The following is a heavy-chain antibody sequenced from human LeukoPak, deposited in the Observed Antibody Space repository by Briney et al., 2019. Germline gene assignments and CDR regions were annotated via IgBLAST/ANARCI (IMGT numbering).Heavy chain of an antibody. Sequence: GGSLRLSWAAAGLYVRNARRSGVRQAPGKGRKGVGHIKRNTDTGTPNYAAPVEGRFTVARDDSNNTLYLQMTSLTIEDTAVYYCTTGDRGWQDYWGQGTLVTVSS. CDR1: GLYVRNAR. V-gene: IGHV3-15*06. CDR2: IKRNTDTGTP. J-gene: IGHJ4*02. D-gene: IGHD6-19*01. CDR3: TTGDRGWQDY.